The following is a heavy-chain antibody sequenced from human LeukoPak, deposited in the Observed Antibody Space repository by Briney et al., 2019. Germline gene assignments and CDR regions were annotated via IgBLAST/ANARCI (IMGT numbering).Heavy chain of an antibody. CDR2: IWYDGSNK. V-gene: IGHV3-33*01. CDR3: ARDLSAGTYYSYFDY. CDR1: GFTFSSYG. D-gene: IGHD3-10*01. Sequence: PGASLRLSCAASGFTFSSYGMHWVRQAPGKGLEWVAVIWYDGSNKYYADSVKGRFTISRDNSKNTLYLQMNSLRAEDTAVYYCARDLSAGTYYSYFDYWGQGTLVTVSS. J-gene: IGHJ4*02.